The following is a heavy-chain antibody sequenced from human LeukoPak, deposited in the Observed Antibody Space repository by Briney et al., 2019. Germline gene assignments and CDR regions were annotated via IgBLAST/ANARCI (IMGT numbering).Heavy chain of an antibody. CDR3: ARDLTMVRGARYRPYNWFAP. D-gene: IGHD3-10*01. J-gene: IGHJ5*02. CDR1: RGTFSSYA. CDR2: IIPIFGTA. Sequence: VASVKVSCKASRGTFSSYAISWVRQAPGQGLEWMGGIIPIFGTASYAQKFQGRVTITADESTSTAYMALSSLRSEDTAVYYCARDLTMVRGARYRPYNWFAPWGQGTLVTVSS. V-gene: IGHV1-69*13.